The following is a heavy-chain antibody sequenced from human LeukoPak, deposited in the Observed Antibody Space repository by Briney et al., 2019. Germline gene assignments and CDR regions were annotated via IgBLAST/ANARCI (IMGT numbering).Heavy chain of an antibody. J-gene: IGHJ2*01. V-gene: IGHV3-53*01. Sequence: PGGSLRLSCAASGFTVSSKYMNWVRQAPGKGLEWVSVIYSGGSTYYADSVKGRFTISRDNSMNTLYLQMSSLGAEDTAVYYCARLSSRVGWYFDLWGRGTLVTVSS. CDR3: ARLSSRVGWYFDL. CDR2: IYSGGST. D-gene: IGHD1-26*01. CDR1: GFTVSSKY.